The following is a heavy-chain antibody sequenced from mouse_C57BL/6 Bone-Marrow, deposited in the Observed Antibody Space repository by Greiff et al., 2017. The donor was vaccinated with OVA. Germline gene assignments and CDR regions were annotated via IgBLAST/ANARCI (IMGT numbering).Heavy chain of an antibody. V-gene: IGHV5-4*01. CDR2: ISDGGSYP. D-gene: IGHD2-1*01. Sequence: VQLQESGGGLVKPGGSLKLSCAASGFTFSSYAMFWVRQPPAKRLEWVATISDGGSYPYYPDNVKGRLTISRDNAKNNLYLKMSHLKSDDTAMYYSARYGNYVNGAMDYWGQGTSVTVSS. CDR1: GFTFSSYA. CDR3: ARYGNYVNGAMDY. J-gene: IGHJ4*01.